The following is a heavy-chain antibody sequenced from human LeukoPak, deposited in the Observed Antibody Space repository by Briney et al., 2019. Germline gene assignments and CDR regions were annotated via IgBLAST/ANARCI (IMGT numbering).Heavy chain of an antibody. CDR3: ARDRPAAGYYYYMDV. CDR1: GGSISSYY. CDR2: ISTSGST. V-gene: IGHV4-4*07. Sequence: SETLSLTCTVSGGSISSYYWSWIRQPAGKGLESIGHISTSGSTNYNPSPKSRVTMSVDTSKNQFSLKLSSVTAADTAVYYCARDRPAAGYYYYMDVWGKGTTVTVSS. J-gene: IGHJ6*03. D-gene: IGHD6-13*01.